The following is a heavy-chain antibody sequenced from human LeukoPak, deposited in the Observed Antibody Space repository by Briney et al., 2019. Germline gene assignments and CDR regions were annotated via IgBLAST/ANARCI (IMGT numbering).Heavy chain of an antibody. J-gene: IGHJ6*03. CDR3: ARSLDYGDYYMDV. CDR2: IYYSGST. V-gene: IGHV4-59*08. D-gene: IGHD4-17*01. Sequence: SETLSLTCTVSGGSISSYYWSWIRQPPGKGLEWIGYIYYSGSTYYNPSLKSRVTMSVDTSKKQFSLKLSSVTAADTAVYYCARSLDYGDYYMDVWGKGTAVTVSS. CDR1: GGSISSYY.